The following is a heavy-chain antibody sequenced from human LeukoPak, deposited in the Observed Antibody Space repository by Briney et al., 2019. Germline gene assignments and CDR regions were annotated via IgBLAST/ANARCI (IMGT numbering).Heavy chain of an antibody. CDR1: EFTFRTYW. V-gene: IGHV3-7*01. CDR2: INQGGSET. Sequence: GGSLRLSCAASEFTFRTYWMSWVRQAPGKGLEWVASINQGGSETYYVESVKGRFTISRDNAMNSFFLQMNSLRAEDTAVYYCARLIGDRTIYDYWGQGTPVTVSS. J-gene: IGHJ4*02. CDR3: ARLIGDRTIYDY. D-gene: IGHD6-6*01.